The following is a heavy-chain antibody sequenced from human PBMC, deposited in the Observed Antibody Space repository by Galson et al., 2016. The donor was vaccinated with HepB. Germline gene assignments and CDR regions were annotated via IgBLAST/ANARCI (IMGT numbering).Heavy chain of an antibody. V-gene: IGHV3-11*01. CDR3: ARDDKGLGEFDPYYYYGIDV. CDR2: ISSSGSSI. J-gene: IGHJ6*02. CDR1: GFSFSDYY. Sequence: SLRLSCAASGFSFSDYYMSWIRQAPGKGLEWVSYISSSGSSIYYADSVKGRFTISRDNAKKSLYLQMNSLRAEDTAVYYCARDDKGLGEFDPYYYYGIDVWGQGTTVTVSS. D-gene: IGHD3-10*01.